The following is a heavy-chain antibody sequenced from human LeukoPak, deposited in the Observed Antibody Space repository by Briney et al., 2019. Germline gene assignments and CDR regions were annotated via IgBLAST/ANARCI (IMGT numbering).Heavy chain of an antibody. D-gene: IGHD3-10*01. CDR1: GFSFSNYW. CDR3: ARVEGSGSYYYSFNY. J-gene: IGHJ4*02. CDR2: IKQDGSEI. V-gene: IGHV3-7*01. Sequence: PGGSLRLSCAASGFSFSNYWMSWVRQAPGKGLEWVANIKQDGSEIYSVASVKGRFTISRDNAKNSLYLQMNSLRAEDTAVYYCARVEGSGSYYYSFNYWGQGTLVTVSS.